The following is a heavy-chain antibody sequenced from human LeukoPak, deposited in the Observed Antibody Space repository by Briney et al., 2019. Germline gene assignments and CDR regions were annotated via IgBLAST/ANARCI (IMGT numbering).Heavy chain of an antibody. D-gene: IGHD3-3*01. J-gene: IGHJ4*02. V-gene: IGHV4-34*01. CDR2: ISHSGST. CDR1: GGSFSGYY. CDR3: ATRERITIFGVVIS. Sequence: PSETLSLTCAVYGGSFSGYYWSWIRQPPGKGLEWIGEISHSGSTNYNPSLKSRVTISVDTSKNQFSLKLSSVTAADTAVYYCATRERITIFGVVISWGQGTLVTVSS.